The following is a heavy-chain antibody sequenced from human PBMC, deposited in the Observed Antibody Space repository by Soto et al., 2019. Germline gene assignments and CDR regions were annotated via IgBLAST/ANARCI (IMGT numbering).Heavy chain of an antibody. Sequence: QVQLQESGPGLVKASETLSLTCTVSGGSISSYYWSRIRQPPGKGLEWIGYIFYSGSTNYNPSLKSRVTTSVDTSMNQFSLKLSSVTAADTAVYYCASQGYGDYLDYWGQGTLVTVSS. CDR3: ASQGYGDYLDY. CDR2: IFYSGST. J-gene: IGHJ4*02. D-gene: IGHD4-17*01. V-gene: IGHV4-59*01. CDR1: GGSISSYY.